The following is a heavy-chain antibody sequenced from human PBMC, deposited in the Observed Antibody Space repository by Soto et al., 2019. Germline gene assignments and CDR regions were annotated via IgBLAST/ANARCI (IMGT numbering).Heavy chain of an antibody. CDR2: IWYDVDKK. Sequence: QVQLVESGGGVVQPGKSLRLSCATSGFVFSSYDMHWIRQAPGKGLEWVAVIWYDVDKKDYGDSVKGRFTISRDNSNNTLFLQMNRLRVEDTAVYYCARQGTVAVAGAFDYWGQGIVVTVSS. D-gene: IGHD6-19*01. CDR3: ARQGTVAVAGAFDY. CDR1: GFVFSSYD. J-gene: IGHJ4*02. V-gene: IGHV3-33*01.